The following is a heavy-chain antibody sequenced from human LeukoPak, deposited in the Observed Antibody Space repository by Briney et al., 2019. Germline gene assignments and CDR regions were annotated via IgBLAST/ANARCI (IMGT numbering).Heavy chain of an antibody. D-gene: IGHD3-16*02. CDR1: GFTFSDFS. CDR3: ARDRVITFGGVIVGFFDY. J-gene: IGHJ4*02. Sequence: GGSLRLSCAASGFTFSDFSMHWVRQAPGKGLEWVAVILFDGSKKFYADSVKGRFTISRDNSKNTFSLQMNSLRVEDTAVYYCARDRVITFGGVIVGFFDYWGQGTLVTVSS. V-gene: IGHV3-30*03. CDR2: ILFDGSKK.